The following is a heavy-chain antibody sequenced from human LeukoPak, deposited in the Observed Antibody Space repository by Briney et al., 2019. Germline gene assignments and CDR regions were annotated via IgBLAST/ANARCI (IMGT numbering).Heavy chain of an antibody. D-gene: IGHD1-1*01. CDR3: AREDNLNAFDY. CDR2: ISSNGGST. Sequence: GGSLRLSCAASGFTFSRYAMHWVRQAPGKGLESVSAISSNGGSTYYANSVKGRFTISRDNSKNTLYLQMGSLRAEDTAVYYCAREDNLNAFDYWGQGTLVTVSS. V-gene: IGHV3-64*01. CDR1: GFTFSRYA. J-gene: IGHJ4*02.